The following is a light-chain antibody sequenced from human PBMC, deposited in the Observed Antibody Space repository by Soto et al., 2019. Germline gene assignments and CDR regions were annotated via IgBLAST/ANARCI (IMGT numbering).Light chain of an antibody. Sequence: EIVLTQSPGTLSLSPGDTATLSCRASQSVSSSSLAWYQQKRGQAPRLLIYGASIRATGIPDRFRGSGSGTDFTLTIRRLEHEDFAVYYCQQYGSSPRTFGQGTKVEIK. J-gene: IGKJ1*01. V-gene: IGKV3-20*01. CDR3: QQYGSSPRT. CDR2: GAS. CDR1: QSVSSSS.